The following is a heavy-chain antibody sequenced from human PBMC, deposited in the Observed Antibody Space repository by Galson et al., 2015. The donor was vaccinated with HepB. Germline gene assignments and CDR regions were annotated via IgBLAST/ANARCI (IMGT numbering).Heavy chain of an antibody. V-gene: IGHV3-11*06. CDR1: GFIFSDYY. CDR3: ARVPFGEESY. Sequence: SLRLSCAASGFIFSDYYMSWIRQAPGKGLEWVSYISSSSTHTNYADSVKGRFTISRDNAKNSLYLQMNSLRAEDTAVYYCARVPFGEESYWGQGTLVTVSS. CDR2: ISSSSTHT. J-gene: IGHJ4*02. D-gene: IGHD3-10*01.